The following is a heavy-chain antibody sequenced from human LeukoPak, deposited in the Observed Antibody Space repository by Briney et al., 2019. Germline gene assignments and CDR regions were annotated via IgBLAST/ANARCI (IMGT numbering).Heavy chain of an antibody. D-gene: IGHD2-2*01. J-gene: IGHJ4*01. V-gene: IGHV1-69*02. CDR1: PGTFSRYT. CDR3: ERKVSTSDYDY. CDR2: SIPFLGIA. Sequence: SSKPFPGTFSRYTMSGGPQAPGQGLEWMGRSIPFLGIANYAQKFQGRVTITADKSTSTAYMELSSLRFAETAVYYCERKVSTSDYDYWGQGPLVTVSS.